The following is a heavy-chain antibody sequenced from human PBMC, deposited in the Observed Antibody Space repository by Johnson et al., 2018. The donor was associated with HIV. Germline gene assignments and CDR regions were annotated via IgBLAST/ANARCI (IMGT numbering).Heavy chain of an antibody. CDR3: TRARYSSSWYNGDAFDI. CDR2: IYSKTDGGTP. V-gene: IGHV3-15*05. CDR1: GFTFSNFW. J-gene: IGHJ3*02. Sequence: VQLVESGGGLVQPGGSLRLSCAASGFTFSNFWVSWVRQAPGRGPEWVGRIYSKTDGGTPEYAAPVKGRFTISRDDPKNTLYLEMNSLRAEDTALYYCTRARYSSSWYNGDAFDIWGQGTMVTVSS. D-gene: IGHD6-13*01.